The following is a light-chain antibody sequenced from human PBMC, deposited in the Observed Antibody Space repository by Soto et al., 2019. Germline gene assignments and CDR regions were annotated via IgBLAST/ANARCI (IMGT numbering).Light chain of an antibody. J-gene: IGKJ3*01. V-gene: IGKV3-20*01. CDR1: QTVSDMY. Sequence: EIVLTQSPGTLSLSPGERATLSCRASQTVSDMYLAWYQQKPGQAPRLLIYASNRATGIPDRFSGGGSGTDFTLTIGRLEPEDFAVYYCQHYGTSALFGPGTKVDIK. CDR3: QHYGTSAL. CDR2: AS.